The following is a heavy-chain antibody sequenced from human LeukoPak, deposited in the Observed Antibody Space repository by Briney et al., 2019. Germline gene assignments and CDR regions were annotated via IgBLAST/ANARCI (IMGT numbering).Heavy chain of an antibody. V-gene: IGHV3-9*03. CDR2: ISWNSGSI. CDR1: GFTFDDYA. J-gene: IGHJ4*02. Sequence: PGGSLRLSCAASGFTFDDYAMHWVRQAPGKGLELVSGISWNSGSIGYADSVKGRFTISRDNAKNSLYLQMNSLRAEDMAVYYCAKDHSGRFDYWGQGTLVTVSS. CDR3: AKDHSGRFDY. D-gene: IGHD1-26*01.